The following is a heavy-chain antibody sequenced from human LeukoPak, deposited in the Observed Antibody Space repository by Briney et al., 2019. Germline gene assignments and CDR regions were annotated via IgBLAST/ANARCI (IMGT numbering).Heavy chain of an antibody. J-gene: IGHJ6*02. V-gene: IGHV1-18*01. CDR3: ARDSPVDYDFWSGYPNLYYGMDV. CDR2: ISAYNGNT. CDR1: GYTFTSYG. D-gene: IGHD3-3*01. Sequence: ASVKVPCKASGYTFTSYGISWVRQAPGQGLEWMGWISAYNGNTNYAQKLQGRVTMTTDTSTSTAYMELRSLRSDDTAVYYCARDSPVDYDFWSGYPNLYYGMDVWGQGTTVTVSS.